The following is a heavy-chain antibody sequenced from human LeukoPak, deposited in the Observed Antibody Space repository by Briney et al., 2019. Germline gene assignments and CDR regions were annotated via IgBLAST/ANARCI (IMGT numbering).Heavy chain of an antibody. D-gene: IGHD6-19*01. CDR2: INHSGST. J-gene: IGHJ6*03. CDR3: ARARSSVAGTVYYYYYYMDV. CDR1: GGSFSGYY. V-gene: IGHV4-34*01. Sequence: SETLSLTCAVYGGSFSGYYWSWIRQPPGKGLEWIGEINHSGSTNYNPSRKSRVTISVDTSKNQFSLKLSPVTAADPAVYYCARARSSVAGTVYYYYYYMDVWGKGTTVTVS.